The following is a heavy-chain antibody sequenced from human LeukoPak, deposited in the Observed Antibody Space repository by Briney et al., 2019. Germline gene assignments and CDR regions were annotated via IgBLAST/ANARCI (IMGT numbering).Heavy chain of an antibody. CDR3: ARLSVAAEYYFDY. V-gene: IGHV4-59*08. CDR2: MYYSGIT. Sequence: ASETLSLTCSVSGGSIDNHYWSWIRQPPGKGLEWIGYMYYSGITNYNPSLQGRVTISVDTSKNHFSLKLRSVTASDTAVYYCARLSVAAEYYFDYWGQGTLVTVSS. D-gene: IGHD6-6*01. CDR1: GGSIDNHY. J-gene: IGHJ4*02.